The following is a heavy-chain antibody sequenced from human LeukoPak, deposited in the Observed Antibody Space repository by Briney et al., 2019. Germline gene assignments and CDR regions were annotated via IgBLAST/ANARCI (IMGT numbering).Heavy chain of an antibody. V-gene: IGHV1-69*05. CDR1: GGTFSSYA. Sequence: SVKVSCKASGGTFSSYAISGVGQAPGQGLDWMGGIIPIFGTANSSQKFQGGVTITTDESTSTAYMELSSLRSEDAAVYYCARGLPVPRGYSGNDYSVLSGPQVNDYYMDVWGKGTTVTVSS. D-gene: IGHD5-12*01. CDR3: ARGLPVPRGYSGNDYSVLSGPQVNDYYMDV. J-gene: IGHJ6*03. CDR2: IIPIFGTA.